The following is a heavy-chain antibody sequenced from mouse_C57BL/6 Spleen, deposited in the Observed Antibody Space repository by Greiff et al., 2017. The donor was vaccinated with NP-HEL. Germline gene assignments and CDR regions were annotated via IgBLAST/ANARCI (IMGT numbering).Heavy chain of an antibody. V-gene: IGHV1-52*01. D-gene: IGHD2-3*01. CDR1: GYTFTSYW. J-gene: IGHJ1*03. CDR2: IDPSDSET. CDR3: AVYDGYDGVTAHWYFDV. Sequence: QVQLQQPGAELVRPGSSVKLSCKASGYTFTSYWMHWVKQRPIQGLEWIGNIDPSDSETHYNHKFKDKATLTVDKSSSTAYMQLRSLTSEDSAVYDCAVYDGYDGVTAHWYFDVWGTGTTVTVSS.